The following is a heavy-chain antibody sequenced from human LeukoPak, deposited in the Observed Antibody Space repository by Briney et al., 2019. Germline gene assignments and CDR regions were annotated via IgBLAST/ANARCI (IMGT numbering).Heavy chain of an antibody. CDR2: IYTSGST. V-gene: IGHV4-4*07. D-gene: IGHD3-22*01. CDR1: GGSISSYY. J-gene: IGHJ4*02. CDR3: ARDSGWYYDSSGYYPFDY. Sequence: SETLSLTCTVSGGSISSYYWSWIRQPAGKGLEWIGRIYTSGSTNYNPSLKSRVTMSVDTSKNQFSLKLSSVTAADTAVYYCARDSGWYYDSSGYYPFDYWGQGTLVTVSS.